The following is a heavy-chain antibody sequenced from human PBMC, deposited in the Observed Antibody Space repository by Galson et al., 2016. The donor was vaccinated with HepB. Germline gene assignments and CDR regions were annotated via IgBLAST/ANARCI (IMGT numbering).Heavy chain of an antibody. J-gene: IGHJ3*01. CDR1: GFTFSLYA. V-gene: IGHV3-48*01. CDR2: IHTTTGNI. Sequence: SLRLSCAASGFTFSLYAMNWVRQAPGKGPEWVSYIHTTTGNIYYADSVKGRFTISRDDSKNTLYLQMNSLRAEDTAVYSCARIFSKRAFDVWGQGTMVTVSS. CDR3: ARIFSKRAFDV.